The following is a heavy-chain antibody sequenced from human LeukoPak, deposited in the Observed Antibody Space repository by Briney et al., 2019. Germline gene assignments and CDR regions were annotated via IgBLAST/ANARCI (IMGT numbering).Heavy chain of an antibody. V-gene: IGHV3-23*01. J-gene: IGHJ4*02. CDR1: GFTFSSYA. CDR2: ISGSGGST. D-gene: IGHD1-26*01. CDR3: ARGAVGATTPFDY. Sequence: GGSLRLSCADSGFTFSSYAMSWVRQAPGKGLGWGSAISGSGGSTYYADSVKGRFTISRDNSKNTLYLQMNSLRAEDTAVYDCARGAVGATTPFDYWGQGTLVTVSS.